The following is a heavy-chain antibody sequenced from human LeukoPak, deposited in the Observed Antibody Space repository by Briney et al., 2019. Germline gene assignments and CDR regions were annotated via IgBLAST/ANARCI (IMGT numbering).Heavy chain of an antibody. Sequence: SQTLSLTCAISGDSVSSNNAAWNWIRQSPSRGLEWLGSTYYRSKWYNDYAVSVKSRITINPDTSKNQFSLKLSSVTAADTAVYYCARAPRRGYSYGTFDYWGQGTLVTVSS. D-gene: IGHD5-18*01. CDR2: TYYRSKWYN. CDR1: GDSVSSNNAA. CDR3: ARAPRRGYSYGTFDY. J-gene: IGHJ4*02. V-gene: IGHV6-1*01.